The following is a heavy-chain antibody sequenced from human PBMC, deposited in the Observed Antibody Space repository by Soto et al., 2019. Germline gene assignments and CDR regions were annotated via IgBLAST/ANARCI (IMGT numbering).Heavy chain of an antibody. Sequence: EVQLVESGGGLVQPGESLRLSCAASGFIFRNYLMSWVRQAPGSGLEWVANIKEDGSERYYVDSVNGRFTISRDNAKNSLYLEMTRPRADDTAIYYCAREKRANGYFDYWGQGTRVTVSS. D-gene: IGHD6-25*01. J-gene: IGHJ4*02. CDR1: GFIFRNYL. CDR2: IKEDGSER. V-gene: IGHV3-7*01. CDR3: AREKRANGYFDY.